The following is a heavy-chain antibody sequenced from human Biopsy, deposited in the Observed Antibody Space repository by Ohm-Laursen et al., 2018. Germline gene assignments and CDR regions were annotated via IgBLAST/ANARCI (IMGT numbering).Heavy chain of an antibody. CDR3: ARELGDFWGGRQFDF. D-gene: IGHD3-3*01. J-gene: IGHJ5*01. CDR1: AYSFGDHR. CDR2: IDPKSGGT. V-gene: IGHV1-2*02. Sequence: SSVKVSRKTSAYSFGDHRIHWVRQAPGQGLEWMGWIDPKSGGTNYAQKFQGRVTMTRDTPISTTYMELRRLTSDDTAVFYCARELGDFWGGRQFDFWGQGTLVTVSS.